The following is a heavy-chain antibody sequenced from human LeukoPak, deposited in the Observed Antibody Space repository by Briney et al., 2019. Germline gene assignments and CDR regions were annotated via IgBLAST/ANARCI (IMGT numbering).Heavy chain of an antibody. J-gene: IGHJ4*02. CDR1: GFTFSSYW. V-gene: IGHV3-7*01. D-gene: IGHD2-2*01. CDR3: ARDRCSSNSCFFDY. Sequence: GGSLRLSCAASGFTFSSYWMSWVRQAPGKGLEWVANIKQDGSEKYYVDSVKGRFTISRDNAKNSLYLQMNSLGAEDTAVYYCARDRCSSNSCFFDYWGQGTLVTVSS. CDR2: IKQDGSEK.